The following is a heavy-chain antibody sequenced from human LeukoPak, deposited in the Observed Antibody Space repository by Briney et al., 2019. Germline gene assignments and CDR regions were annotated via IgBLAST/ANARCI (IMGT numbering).Heavy chain of an antibody. CDR1: GFTVSSNY. V-gene: IGHV3-66*01. CDR2: IYSGGST. D-gene: IGHD6-13*01. CDR3: ARAAGYSSSYGMDV. J-gene: IGHJ6*02. Sequence: GGSLRLSCAASGFTVSSNYMSWVRQAPGKGLEWVSVIYSGGSTYYADSVKGRFTISRDNSKNTLYLQMNRLRAEDTAVYYCARAAGYSSSYGMDVWGQGTTVTVSS.